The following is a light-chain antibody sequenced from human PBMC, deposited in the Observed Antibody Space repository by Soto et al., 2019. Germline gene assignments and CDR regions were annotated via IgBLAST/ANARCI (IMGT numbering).Light chain of an antibody. Sequence: DIVMTQSPDSLAVSLGERATINCKSSQTVLYSSNNKNYFAWYQQKPGQPPKLLISWASTREFGVPDRFSGSGSGTDFTLTISSLQAEDVAVYYCQQYYSTPLTFGGGTKVEIK. J-gene: IGKJ4*01. CDR1: QTVLYSSNNKNY. CDR3: QQYYSTPLT. CDR2: WAS. V-gene: IGKV4-1*01.